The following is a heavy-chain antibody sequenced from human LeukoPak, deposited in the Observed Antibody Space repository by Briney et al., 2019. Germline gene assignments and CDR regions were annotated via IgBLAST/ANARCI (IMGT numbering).Heavy chain of an antibody. CDR3: ARLWDYSSGYNDY. CDR2: IIPIFGTA. J-gene: IGHJ4*02. V-gene: IGHV1-69*05. CDR1: GGTFSSYA. Sequence: SVKVSCKASGGTFSSYAISWVRQAPGQGLEWMGGIIPIFGTANYAQKFQGRVTITTDESTSTAYMELRSLRSEDTAVYYCARLWDYSSGYNDYWGQGTLVTVSS. D-gene: IGHD3-22*01.